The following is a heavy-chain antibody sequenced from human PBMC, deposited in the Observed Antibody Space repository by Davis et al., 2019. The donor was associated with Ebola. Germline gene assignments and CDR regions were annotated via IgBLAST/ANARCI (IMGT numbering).Heavy chain of an antibody. CDR3: AREEWAYSSSWYYYYGMDV. V-gene: IGHV3-21*01. J-gene: IGHJ6*02. D-gene: IGHD6-13*01. CDR2: ISSSSSYI. CDR1: GFTVSNNY. Sequence: GKSLKISCAASGFTVSNNYMIWVRQAPGKGLEWVSSISSSSSYIYYADSVKGRFTISRDNAKNSLYLQMNSLRAEDTAVYYCAREEWAYSSSWYYYYGMDVWGQGTTVTVSS.